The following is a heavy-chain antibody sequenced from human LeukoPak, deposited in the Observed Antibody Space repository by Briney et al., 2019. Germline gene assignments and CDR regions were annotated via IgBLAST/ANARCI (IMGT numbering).Heavy chain of an antibody. V-gene: IGHV3-21*01. J-gene: IGHJ3*02. Sequence: GGSLRLSCAASGFTFSSYYMSWVRQAPGNGLEWVSTISSSSSYMFYADSVRGRFTISRDNAKNSLYLQMNSLRAEDTAVYYCARDAFDIWGQGTMVTVSS. CDR3: ARDAFDI. CDR1: GFTFSSYY. CDR2: ISSSSSYM.